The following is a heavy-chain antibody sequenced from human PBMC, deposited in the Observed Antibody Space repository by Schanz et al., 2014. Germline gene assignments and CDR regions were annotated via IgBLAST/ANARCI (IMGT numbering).Heavy chain of an antibody. V-gene: IGHV1-2*04. CDR1: GYTFSDSY. J-gene: IGHJ4*02. Sequence: QVQLVQSGAEVKKPGASVKVSCKASGYTFSDSYVHWVRQAPGQGLEWMGWINPNSGTTNYAQKFQGWVTMTRDTSISTAYMELSRLKSDDTAVYYCARAFGGYDPAGALDYWGQGTLXTVSS. CDR3: ARAFGGYDPAGALDY. D-gene: IGHD5-12*01. CDR2: INPNSGTT.